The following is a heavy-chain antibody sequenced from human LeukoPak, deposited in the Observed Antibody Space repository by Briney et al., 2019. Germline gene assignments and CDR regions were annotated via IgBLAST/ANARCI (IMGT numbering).Heavy chain of an antibody. J-gene: IGHJ5*02. CDR1: GYSFTSYW. CDR2: IYPGDSDT. D-gene: IGHD6-19*01. CDR3: ARLHSSGWLFFDP. V-gene: IGHV5-51*01. Sequence: GESLKISCKGSGYSFTSYWIGWVRQMPGKGLEWMGIIYPGDSDTRYSPSFQGQVTISADKSISTAYPQWSSLKASDTAMYYCARLHSSGWLFFDPWGQGTLVTVSS.